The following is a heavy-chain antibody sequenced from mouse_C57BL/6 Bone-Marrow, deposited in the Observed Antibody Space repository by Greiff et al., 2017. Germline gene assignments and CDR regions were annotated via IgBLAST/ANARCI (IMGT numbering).Heavy chain of an antibody. V-gene: IGHV14-4*01. CDR2: IDPENGDT. Sequence: VQLQQSGAELVRPGASVKLSCTASGFNIKDDYMHWVKQRPEQGLEWIGWIDPENGDTEYASKFQGKATITADTSSNTAYMQLSSLTSEDTAVYYCTIMYSYDAMDYWGQGTSVTVSS. J-gene: IGHJ4*01. CDR3: TIMYSYDAMDY. CDR1: GFNIKDDY.